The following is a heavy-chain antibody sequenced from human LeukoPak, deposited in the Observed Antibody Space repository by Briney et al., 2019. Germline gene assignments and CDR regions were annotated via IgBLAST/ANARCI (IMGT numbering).Heavy chain of an antibody. Sequence: GGSLRLSCVASGFSFTTHAMGWVRQAPGKGLEWVSHISGSGGSTKYSGSVKGRFTISRDNSKNTLYLQMNSLRADDTAVYYCAKDPIGIGPAFDIWGQGTMVTVSS. CDR3: AKDPIGIGPAFDI. D-gene: IGHD1-26*01. CDR1: GFSFTTHA. CDR2: ISGSGGST. J-gene: IGHJ3*02. V-gene: IGHV3-23*01.